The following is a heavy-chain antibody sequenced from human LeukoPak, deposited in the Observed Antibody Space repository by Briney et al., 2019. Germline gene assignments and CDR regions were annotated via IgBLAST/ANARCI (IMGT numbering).Heavy chain of an antibody. CDR3: ARVRIAARRGWFDP. Sequence: GASVKVSCKASGYTFTSYDINWVRQATGQGLEWMGWMNPNSGNTGYAQKFQGRVTMTRNTSISTAYMELSSLRSEDTAVYYCARVRIAARRGWFDPWGQGTLVTVSS. D-gene: IGHD6-6*01. J-gene: IGHJ5*02. CDR1: GYTFTSYD. V-gene: IGHV1-8*01. CDR2: MNPNSGNT.